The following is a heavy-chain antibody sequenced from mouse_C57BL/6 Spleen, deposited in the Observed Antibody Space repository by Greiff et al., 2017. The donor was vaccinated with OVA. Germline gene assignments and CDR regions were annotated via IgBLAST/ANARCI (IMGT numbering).Heavy chain of an antibody. J-gene: IGHJ2*01. CDR2: ISDGGSYT. CDR3: ARERGYGNFFDY. V-gene: IGHV5-4*03. Sequence: EVMLVESGGGLVKPGGSLKLSCAASGFNFSSYAMSWVRQTPEKRLEWVATISDGGSYTYYPDNVKGRFTISRDNAKNNLYLQMSHLKSEDTAMYYCARERGYGNFFDYWGQGTTLTVSS. D-gene: IGHD2-1*01. CDR1: GFNFSSYA.